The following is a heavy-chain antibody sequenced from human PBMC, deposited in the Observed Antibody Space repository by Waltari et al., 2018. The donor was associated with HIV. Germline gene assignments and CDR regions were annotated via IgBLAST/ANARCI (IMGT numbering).Heavy chain of an antibody. CDR3: ARETQETTGGRIFDF. CDR2: IIPMFGAA. Sequence: QVQLVQSGAEVKKPGSSVKVSCKASGGSFSSYVISWVRQAHGQGLEWMGGIIPMFGAANYAQNFLSRVTISADESTKTAYMELSGLRSEDTAMYYCARETQETTGGRIFDFWGQGTMVTVSS. V-gene: IGHV1-69*12. CDR1: GGSFSSYV. D-gene: IGHD4-17*01. J-gene: IGHJ4*02.